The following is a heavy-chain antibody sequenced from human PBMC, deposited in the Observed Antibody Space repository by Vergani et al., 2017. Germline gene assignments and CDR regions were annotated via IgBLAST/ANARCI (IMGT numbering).Heavy chain of an antibody. D-gene: IGHD2-2*01. CDR3: ARETRYYYYYMDV. CDR2: IYYSGST. V-gene: IGHV4-31*03. Sequence: QVQLQESGPGLVKPSQTLSLTCTVSGGSISSGGYYWSWIRQHPGKGLEWIGYIYYSGSTYYNPSLKSRVTISVDTAKNQFSLKLSSVTAADTAVYYCARETRYYYYYMDVWGKGTTVTVSS. CDR1: GGSISSGGYY. J-gene: IGHJ6*03.